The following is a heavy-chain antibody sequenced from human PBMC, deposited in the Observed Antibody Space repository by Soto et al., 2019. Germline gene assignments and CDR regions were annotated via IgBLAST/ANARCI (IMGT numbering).Heavy chain of an antibody. V-gene: IGHV3-11*01. D-gene: IGHD2-2*01. CDR1: GCTFSDYY. CDR3: ARDLGFCSSTSCYVAAFDI. J-gene: IGHJ3*02. CDR2: ISSSGNTI. Sequence: GGSLRLSCAASGCTFSDYYMSWIRQAPGKGLECVSYISSSGNTIYYADSVKGRFTISRDNSKNSLYLQMNSLRAEDTAVYYCARDLGFCSSTSCYVAAFDIWGQGTMVTVSS.